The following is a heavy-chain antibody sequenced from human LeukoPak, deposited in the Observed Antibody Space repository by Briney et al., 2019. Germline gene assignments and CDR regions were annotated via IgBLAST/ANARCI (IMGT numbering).Heavy chain of an antibody. V-gene: IGHV3-7*01. CDR3: ARDLRGWLVPTYFDY. D-gene: IGHD6-19*01. J-gene: IGHJ4*02. CDR2: IKQDGSEK. Sequence: GGSLRLSCAASGFTFSSYWMSWVRQAPGKGLEWVANIKQDGSEKYYVDSVKGRFTISRDNAKNSLYLQMNSLGAEDTAVYYCARDLRGWLVPTYFDYWGQGTLVTVSS. CDR1: GFTFSSYW.